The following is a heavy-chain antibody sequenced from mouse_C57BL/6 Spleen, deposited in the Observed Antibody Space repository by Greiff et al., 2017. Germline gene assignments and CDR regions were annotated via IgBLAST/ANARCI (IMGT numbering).Heavy chain of an antibody. Sequence: VKLVESGPELVKPGASVKISCKASGYAFSSSWVNWVKQRPGKGLEWIGRIYPGDGDTNYNGKFKGKATLTADKSSSTAYMQLSSLTSEDSAVYFCAREGGSSPFDYWGQGTTLTVSS. CDR1: GYAFSSSW. CDR2: IYPGDGDT. J-gene: IGHJ2*01. V-gene: IGHV1-82*01. CDR3: AREGGSSPFDY. D-gene: IGHD1-1*01.